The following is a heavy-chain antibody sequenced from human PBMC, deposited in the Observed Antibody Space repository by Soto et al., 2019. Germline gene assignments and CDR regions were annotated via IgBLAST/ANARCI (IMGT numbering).Heavy chain of an antibody. D-gene: IGHD6-13*01. V-gene: IGHV4-34*01. CDR1: GGSFSGYY. J-gene: IGHJ4*02. CDR2: INHSGST. Sequence: QVQLQQWGAGLLKPSETLSLTCAVYGGSFSGYYWCWIRQPPGKGLEWIGEINHSGSTNYNPSLKSRVTIAVDTSKNQFSLKLGSVTAADTAVYYCARGPSSSWYVGEVDYWGQGTLVTVSS. CDR3: ARGPSSSWYVGEVDY.